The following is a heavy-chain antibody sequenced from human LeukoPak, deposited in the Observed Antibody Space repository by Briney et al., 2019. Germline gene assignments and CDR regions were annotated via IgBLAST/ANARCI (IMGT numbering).Heavy chain of an antibody. CDR2: IYSGGST. Sequence: GGSLRPSCAVSGFTFGRFAMNWVRQAPGKGLEWVSVIYSGGSTYYADSVRGRFTISRDNSKNTLYLQMNSLRAEDTAVYYCARVFGEPIWGQGTMVTVSS. CDR3: ARVFGEPI. J-gene: IGHJ3*02. V-gene: IGHV3-66*01. D-gene: IGHD3-10*02. CDR1: GFTFGRFA.